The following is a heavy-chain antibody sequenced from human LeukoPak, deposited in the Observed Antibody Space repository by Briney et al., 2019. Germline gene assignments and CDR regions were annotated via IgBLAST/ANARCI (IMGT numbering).Heavy chain of an antibody. D-gene: IGHD1-26*01. CDR1: GGSISSGDYY. CDR3: ARDRGEYSGSYYYFDY. J-gene: IGHJ4*02. V-gene: IGHV4-30-4*08. Sequence: SETLSLTCTVSGGSISSGDYYWSWIRQPPGKGLEWIGYIYYSGSTYYNPSLKSRVTTSVDTSKNQFSLKLSSVTAADTAVYYCARDRGEYSGSYYYFDYWGQGTLVTVSS. CDR2: IYYSGST.